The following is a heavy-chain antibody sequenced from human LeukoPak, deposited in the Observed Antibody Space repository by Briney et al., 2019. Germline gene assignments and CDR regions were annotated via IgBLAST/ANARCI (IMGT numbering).Heavy chain of an antibody. J-gene: IGHJ4*02. D-gene: IGHD2-21*01. CDR1: GFTVSSNY. CDR3: AREFLGYYFDY. CDR2: IYSGGST. Sequence: PGGSLRLSCAAPGFTVSSNYMSWVRQAPGKGLEWVSVIYSGGSTYYADSVKGRFTISRDNSKNTLYLQMNSLRAEDTAVYYCAREFLGYYFDYWGQGTLVTVSS. V-gene: IGHV3-66*01.